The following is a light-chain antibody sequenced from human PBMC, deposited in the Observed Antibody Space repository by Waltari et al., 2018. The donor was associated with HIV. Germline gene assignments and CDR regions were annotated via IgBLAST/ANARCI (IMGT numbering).Light chain of an antibody. Sequence: QSVLTQPPSTSGTPGQRVTIPCSGTDSNIGTNSVNWYQHLPGTAPKVLTYRNDQRPSGGPDRLSASKSGTSASLAISGLRSEDEADYYCAAWDDSLPGYVFGSGTKVTVL. CDR3: AAWDDSLPGYV. J-gene: IGLJ1*01. V-gene: IGLV1-44*01. CDR2: RND. CDR1: DSNIGTNS.